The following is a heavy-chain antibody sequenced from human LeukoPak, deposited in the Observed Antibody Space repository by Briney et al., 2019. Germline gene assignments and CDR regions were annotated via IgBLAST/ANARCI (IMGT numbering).Heavy chain of an antibody. D-gene: IGHD3-10*01. CDR2: IYYSGST. CDR1: GGSISSYY. V-gene: IGHV4-59*08. CDR3: ARMGSRGLGDY. J-gene: IGHJ4*02. Sequence: PSETLSLTCTVSGGSISSYYWSWIRQPPGKGLEWIGYIYYSGSTNYNPSLKSRVTISVDTSKNQFSLKLSSVTAADTAVYYCARMGSRGLGDYWGQGTLVTVSS.